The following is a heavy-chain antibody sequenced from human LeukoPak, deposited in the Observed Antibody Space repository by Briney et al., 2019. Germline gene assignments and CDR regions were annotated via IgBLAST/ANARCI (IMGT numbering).Heavy chain of an antibody. CDR2: HLPILGTA. J-gene: IGHJ4*02. CDR1: GGTLRSYA. D-gene: IGHD3-3*01. Sequence: SVNVSCKSSGGTLRSYAISWVRQARGQGCEWMGGHLPILGTANYAQKFQGRVTNTAGEPARTTHMALRPQRSGHTAVFQCARDPLSVEWSHGGFDYWGQGTLDTVSS. CDR3: ARDPLSVEWSHGGFDY. V-gene: IGHV1-69*01.